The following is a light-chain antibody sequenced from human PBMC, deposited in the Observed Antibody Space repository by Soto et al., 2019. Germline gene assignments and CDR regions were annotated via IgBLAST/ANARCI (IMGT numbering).Light chain of an antibody. V-gene: IGKV1-9*01. CDR1: QGISSY. CDR2: DAS. CDR3: QQYNTYPWT. J-gene: IGKJ1*01. Sequence: IQMAQSPSSVSASVGDRVTITCRASQGISSYLAWYQQKPGKAPKLLLYDASTLQSGVPSRFSGSGSGADFTLTISRLHPDDFATYYCQQYNTYPWTFGQGTKVDI.